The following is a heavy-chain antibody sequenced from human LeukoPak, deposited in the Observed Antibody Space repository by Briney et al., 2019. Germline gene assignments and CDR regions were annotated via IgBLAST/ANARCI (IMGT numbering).Heavy chain of an antibody. CDR3: ARDGRYYFDY. J-gene: IGHJ4*02. Sequence: SETLSLTCTVSGGSITSYYWSWIRQPPGKGLEWIGSIYYSGSTNYNPSLKSRVTISVDTSKNQFSLKLSSVTAADTAVYYCARDGRYYFDYWGQGTLVTVSS. D-gene: IGHD1-26*01. CDR2: IYYSGST. CDR1: GGSITSYY. V-gene: IGHV4-59*01.